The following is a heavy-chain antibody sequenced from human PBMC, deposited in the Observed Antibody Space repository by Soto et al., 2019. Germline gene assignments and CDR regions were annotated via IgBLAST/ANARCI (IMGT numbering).Heavy chain of an antibody. V-gene: IGHV2-5*02. CDR1: GFSLSTRDVG. Sequence: QITLNESGPTLVKPTQTLTLTCTFSGFSLSTRDVGVGWIRQPPGEALEWLGVVYWDDSKTYSPSLESRLTITKDTSKNQVVLRMTKMDPVDTATYYGAHCRGGVASFCGHGTLVTVSS. J-gene: IGHJ4*01. CDR3: AHCRGGVASF. D-gene: IGHD2-2*01. CDR2: VYWDDSK.